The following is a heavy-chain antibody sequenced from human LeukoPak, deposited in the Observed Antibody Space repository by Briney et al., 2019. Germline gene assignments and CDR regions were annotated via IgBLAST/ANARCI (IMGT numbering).Heavy chain of an antibody. CDR2: ISAYNGNT. J-gene: IGHJ4*02. D-gene: IGHD3-10*01. V-gene: IGHV1-18*04. CDR1: GYTFTSDG. CDR3: AREGFGELGHFDY. Sequence: GASVKVSCMASGYTFTSDGISWVRQAPGQGLEWMGWISAYNGNTNYAQNLQGRVTLTTDTSPRTAYMELRSLRSDDTAVYYCAREGFGELGHFDYWGQGTLVTVSS.